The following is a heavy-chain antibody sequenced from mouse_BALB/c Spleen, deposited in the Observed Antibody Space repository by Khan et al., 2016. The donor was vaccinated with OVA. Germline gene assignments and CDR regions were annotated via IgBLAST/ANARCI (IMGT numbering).Heavy chain of an antibody. CDR3: ARGNYYGSNAWVAY. CDR2: INTNTGEP. CDR1: GYTFTNYG. Sequence: QIQLVQSGPELKKPGETVKISCKASGYTFTNYGINWVKQAPGKGLKWMGWINTNTGEPTYAEEFKGRFAFSLETSASTAYLQLNNLTNEDTATYFCARGNYYGSNAWVAYWGQGTLVTVSA. V-gene: IGHV9-3*02. J-gene: IGHJ3*01. D-gene: IGHD1-1*01.